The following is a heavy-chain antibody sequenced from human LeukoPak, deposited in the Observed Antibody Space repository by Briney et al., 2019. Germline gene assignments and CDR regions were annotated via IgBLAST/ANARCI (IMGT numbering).Heavy chain of an antibody. CDR1: GFTFSNYG. Sequence: GGSLRLSCAASGFTFSNYGMQWVRQVSGKGLVWVSQIKSDGTTTGHADFVKGRFTISRDNAKNTLYLQMNSLRAEDTAVYYCAREWGMDVWGQGTTVTVSS. CDR2: IKSDGTTT. CDR3: AREWGMDV. V-gene: IGHV3-74*01. J-gene: IGHJ6*02.